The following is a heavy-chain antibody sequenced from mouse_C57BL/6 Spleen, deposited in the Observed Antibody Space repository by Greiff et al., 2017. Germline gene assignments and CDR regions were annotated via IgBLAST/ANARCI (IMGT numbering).Heavy chain of an antibody. CDR2: ISDGGSYT. V-gene: IGHV5-4*01. J-gene: IGHJ3*01. Sequence: EVQGVESGGGLVKPGGSLKLSCAASGFTFSSYAMSWVRQTPEKRLEWVATISDGGSYTYYPDNVKGRFTISRDNAKNNLYLQMSHLKSEDTAMYYCARTFYGSSYEGWLAYWGQGTLVTVSA. D-gene: IGHD1-1*01. CDR1: GFTFSSYA. CDR3: ARTFYGSSYEGWLAY.